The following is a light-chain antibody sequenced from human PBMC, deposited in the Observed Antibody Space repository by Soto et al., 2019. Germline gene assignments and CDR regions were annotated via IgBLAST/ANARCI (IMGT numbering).Light chain of an antibody. Sequence: DIQMTQSPSSLSASVGDRVTITCQASQDISNYLNWYQQKPGKAPKLLIYDASNLETGVPSRFSGSGSRTDFTFTISSLQPEDIATYYCQHYNNRALTFGGGTEVEIK. V-gene: IGKV1-33*01. CDR3: QHYNNRALT. CDR2: DAS. J-gene: IGKJ4*01. CDR1: QDISNY.